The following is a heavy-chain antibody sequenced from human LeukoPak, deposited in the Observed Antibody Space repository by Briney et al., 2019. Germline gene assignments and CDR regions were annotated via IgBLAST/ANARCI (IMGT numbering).Heavy chain of an antibody. J-gene: IGHJ6*02. D-gene: IGHD6-13*01. V-gene: IGHV3-30*18. Sequence: PGRSLRLSCAASGFTFSSYGMHWVRQAPGKGLEWVAVISYDGSNKYYADSVKGRFTISRDNSKNTLYLQMNSLRAEDTAVYYCAKGHSSSWLTNYYYYGMDVWGQGTTVTVSS. CDR3: AKGHSSSWLTNYYYYGMDV. CDR2: ISYDGSNK. CDR1: GFTFSSYG.